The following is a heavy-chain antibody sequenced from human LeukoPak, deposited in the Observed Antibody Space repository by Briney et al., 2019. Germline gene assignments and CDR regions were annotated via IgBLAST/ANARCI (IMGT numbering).Heavy chain of an antibody. CDR2: IYHSGST. CDR1: GVSISSSVW. CDR3: ARIYSSFDY. V-gene: IGHV4-4*02. D-gene: IGHD4-11*01. J-gene: IGHJ4*02. Sequence: PSGTLSLTCAVSGVSISSSVWWSWVRQPPEKGLEWIGEIYHSGSTNYNPSLKSRVTISVDKSKNQFSLRLTSVTAADTAVYYCARIYSSFDYWGQGTLVTVSS.